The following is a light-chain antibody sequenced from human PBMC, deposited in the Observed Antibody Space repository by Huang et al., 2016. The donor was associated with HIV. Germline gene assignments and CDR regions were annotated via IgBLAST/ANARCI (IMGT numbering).Light chain of an antibody. CDR3: QQYNTSPRT. Sequence: ENLMTQSPSTLSVSPGESATLSCRASQSVSKNLAWYQQKPGQAPKLLIYGSSTRAAGIPARFSGSGSGTDFTLTISSLQSEDFAVYCCQQYNTSPRTFGQGTKVEV. J-gene: IGKJ1*01. V-gene: IGKV3-15*01. CDR1: QSVSKN. CDR2: GSS.